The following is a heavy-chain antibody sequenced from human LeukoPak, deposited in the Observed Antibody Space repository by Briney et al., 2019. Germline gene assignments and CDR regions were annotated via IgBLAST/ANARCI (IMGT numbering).Heavy chain of an antibody. CDR2: MWYDGSNK. J-gene: IGHJ3*02. Sequence: GGSLRLSCAASGFTFSNYEMNWVRQAPGKGLDWVAVMWYDGSNKYYGDSVKGRFTISRDNSKNTLYLQMNSLRAEDTAVYYCARGTPHNDALDIWGQGTMVTVSS. CDR3: ARGTPHNDALDI. V-gene: IGHV3-33*08. CDR1: GFTFSNYE. D-gene: IGHD1-1*01.